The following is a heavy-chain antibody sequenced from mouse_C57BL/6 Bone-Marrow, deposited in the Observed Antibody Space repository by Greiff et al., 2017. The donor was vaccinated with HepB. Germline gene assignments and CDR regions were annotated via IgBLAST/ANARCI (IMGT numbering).Heavy chain of an antibody. D-gene: IGHD2-4*01. V-gene: IGHV1-64*01. J-gene: IGHJ3*01. CDR1: GYTFTSYW. CDR3: ARGGDYGGVAWFAY. Sequence: VQLQQPGAELVKPGASVKLSCKASGYTFTSYWMHWVKQRPGQGLEWIGMIHPNSGSTNYNEKFKSKATLTVDKSSSTAYMQLSSLTSEDSAVYYCARGGDYGGVAWFAYWGQGTLVTVSA. CDR2: IHPNSGST.